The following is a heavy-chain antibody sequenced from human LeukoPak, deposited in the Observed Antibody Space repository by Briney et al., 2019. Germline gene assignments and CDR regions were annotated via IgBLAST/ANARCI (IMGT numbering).Heavy chain of an antibody. CDR2: ISGSSDTT. CDR3: ANREGGYTYDPFDY. V-gene: IGHV3-23*01. D-gene: IGHD5-18*01. CDR1: GFTFSTYA. J-gene: IGHJ4*02. Sequence: GGSLRLSCAASGFTFSTYAMSWVRQAPGRGLEWVSAISGSSDTTYYADSVKGRFTISRDNSKNTLYLQMNSLRAEDAAVYYCANREGGYTYDPFDYWGQGTLVTVSS.